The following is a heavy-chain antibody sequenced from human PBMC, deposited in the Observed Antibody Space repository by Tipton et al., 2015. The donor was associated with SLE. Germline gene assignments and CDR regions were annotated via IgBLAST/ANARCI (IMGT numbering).Heavy chain of an antibody. D-gene: IGHD3-16*01. J-gene: IGHJ6*02. Sequence: DSVKGRFTISRDNSKTTLYLQVNSLRPDDTAAYYCARDWGYYYYYGMDVWGQGTTVTVSS. CDR3: ARDWGYYYYYGMDV. V-gene: IGHV3-30*01.